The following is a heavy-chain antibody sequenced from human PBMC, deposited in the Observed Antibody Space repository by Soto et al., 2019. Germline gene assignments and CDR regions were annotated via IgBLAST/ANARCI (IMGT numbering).Heavy chain of an antibody. V-gene: IGHV3-33*01. J-gene: IGHJ6*02. Sequence: AQLVESGGGVVQAGGSLRLSCAASGFSFRSYGMHWVRQAPGKGLEWVAFIWYDGRKSYYADSVKGRFSISRDDSKTPLSLQMNSLRVDDTAMYYCARDSIPGDPLNYYHYGMDVWGQGTTVTV. D-gene: IGHD6-6*01. CDR1: GFSFRSYG. CDR3: ARDSIPGDPLNYYHYGMDV. CDR2: IWYDGRKS.